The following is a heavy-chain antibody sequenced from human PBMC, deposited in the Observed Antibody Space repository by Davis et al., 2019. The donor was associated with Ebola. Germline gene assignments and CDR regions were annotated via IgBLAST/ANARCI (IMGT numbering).Heavy chain of an antibody. CDR1: CCTFTSYA. CDR3: ARDRDSSGYSSSIDY. D-gene: IGHD3-22*01. V-gene: IGHV7-4-1*02. Sequence: SVPVSRLASCCTFTSYAMNRVRQAPGHGLEWIGWINTNTGNPTYAQGFTGRFVFSLDTSVSTAYLQISSLKAEDTAVYYCARDRDSSGYSSSIDYWGQGTLVTVSS. CDR2: INTNTGNP. J-gene: IGHJ4*02.